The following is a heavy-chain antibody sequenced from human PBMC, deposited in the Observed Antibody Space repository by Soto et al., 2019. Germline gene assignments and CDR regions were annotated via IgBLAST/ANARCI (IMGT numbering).Heavy chain of an antibody. D-gene: IGHD3-10*01. CDR3: ARDLSITMVRGVIITQYYYGMDV. CDR1: GFTFSSYW. J-gene: IGHJ6*02. CDR2: IKQDGSEK. V-gene: IGHV3-7*05. Sequence: GGSLRLSCAASGFTFSSYWMSWVRQAPGKGLEWVANIKQDGSEKYYVDSVKGRFTISRDNAKNSLYLQMNSLRAEDTAVYYCARDLSITMVRGVIITQYYYGMDVWGQGTTVTVSS.